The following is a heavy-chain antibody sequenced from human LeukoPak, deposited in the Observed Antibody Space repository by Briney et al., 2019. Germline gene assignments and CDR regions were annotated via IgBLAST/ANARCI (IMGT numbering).Heavy chain of an antibody. D-gene: IGHD2-15*01. Sequence: ASVKVSCKASRYTFTGYYMHWVRQAPGQGLEWMGWINPNSGGTNYAQKFQGRVTITRDTSISTAYMELSRLRSDDTAVYYCARDPSIGYCSGGSCYGLADYWGQGTLVTVSS. J-gene: IGHJ4*02. V-gene: IGHV1-2*02. CDR1: RYTFTGYY. CDR2: INPNSGGT. CDR3: ARDPSIGYCSGGSCYGLADY.